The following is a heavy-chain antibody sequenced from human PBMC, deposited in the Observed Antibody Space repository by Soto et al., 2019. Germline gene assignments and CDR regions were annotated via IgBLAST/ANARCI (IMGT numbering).Heavy chain of an antibody. CDR2: ISWDDDK. V-gene: IGHV2-5*02. J-gene: IGHJ4*02. CDR1: GFSLSTRGVG. CDR3: AHRRPAYYDSSGYPY. Sequence: QITLKESGPPLVKSTQTLTLTCTFSGFSLSTRGVGVGWIRQPPGKALEWLALISWDDDKRYSPSLKSRLTITKDTSKNQVVLTMTNMDAVDTASYYCAHRRPAYYDSSGYPYWGQGTLVTVSS. D-gene: IGHD3-22*01.